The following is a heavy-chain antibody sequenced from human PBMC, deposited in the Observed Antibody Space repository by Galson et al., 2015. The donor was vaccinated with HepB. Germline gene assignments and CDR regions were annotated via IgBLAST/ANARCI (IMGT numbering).Heavy chain of an antibody. V-gene: IGHV3-30*04. Sequence: SLRLSCAAPGFTFSSYAMHWVRQAPGKGLEWVAVISYDGSNKYYADSVKGRFTISRDNSKNTLYLQMNSLRAEDTAVYYCARDRSYQIPGIAVAGDAFDIWGQGTMVTVSS. D-gene: IGHD6-19*01. CDR3: ARDRSYQIPGIAVAGDAFDI. J-gene: IGHJ3*02. CDR1: GFTFSSYA. CDR2: ISYDGSNK.